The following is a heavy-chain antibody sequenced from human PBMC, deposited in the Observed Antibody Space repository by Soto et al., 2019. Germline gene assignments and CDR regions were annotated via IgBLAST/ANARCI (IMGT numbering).Heavy chain of an antibody. V-gene: IGHV1-3*01. CDR3: ARDQSYQAASFHGMDV. Sequence: ASVKVSCKASGLTFTSSAMQWVRQARGQRLEWMGWINAGNGNTKYSQKFQGRVTITRDTSASTAYMELSSLRSEDTAVYYCARDQSYQAASFHGMDVWGQGTTVTVSS. D-gene: IGHD2-15*01. CDR1: GLTFTSSA. CDR2: INAGNGNT. J-gene: IGHJ6*02.